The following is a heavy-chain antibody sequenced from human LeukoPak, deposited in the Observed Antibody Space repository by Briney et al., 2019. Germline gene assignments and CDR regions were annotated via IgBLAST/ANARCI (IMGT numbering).Heavy chain of an antibody. CDR2: INPGGGST. CDR3: VREGAGSGYFLDC. J-gene: IGHJ4*02. D-gene: IGHD3-22*01. V-gene: IGHV1-46*01. CDR1: GYTFTSYY. Sequence: ASVKVSCKASGYTFTSYYMHWVRQAPGQGLEWMGIINPGGGSTTYAQNFHDRVSMTRDTSTSKVYMELTSLRSEDTAMYYCVREGAGSGYFLDCWGQGTLVTVSS.